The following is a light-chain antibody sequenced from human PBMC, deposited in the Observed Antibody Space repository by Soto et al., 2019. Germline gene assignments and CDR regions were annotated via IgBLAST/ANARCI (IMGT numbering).Light chain of an antibody. J-gene: IGKJ2*01. CDR2: GAS. CDR1: KSVSSSY. Sequence: EIVLTQSPGTLSLSPGERATLSCRASKSVSSSYLAWYQQKPGQAPRLLIYGASSRATGIPDSFSGSGSGTDFTLTISRLEPEDFAVYYCQQYGSSPFGQGTKLEIK. CDR3: QQYGSSP. V-gene: IGKV3-20*01.